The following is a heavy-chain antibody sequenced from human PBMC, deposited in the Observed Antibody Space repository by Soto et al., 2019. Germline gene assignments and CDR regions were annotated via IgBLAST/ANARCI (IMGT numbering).Heavy chain of an antibody. D-gene: IGHD6-19*01. CDR1: GYSFTSYW. Sequence: PGESLKISCKGSGYSFTSYWIGWVRQMPGKGLEWMGIIYPGDSDTRYSPSFQGQVTISADKSISTAYLQWSSLKASDTAMYYCAISTAPGIAVAGPLFDYWGQGTLVTVSS. V-gene: IGHV5-51*01. CDR2: IYPGDSDT. CDR3: AISTAPGIAVAGPLFDY. J-gene: IGHJ4*02.